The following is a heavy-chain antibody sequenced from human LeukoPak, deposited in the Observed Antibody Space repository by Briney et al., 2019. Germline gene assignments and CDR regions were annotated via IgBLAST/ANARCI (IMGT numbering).Heavy chain of an antibody. D-gene: IGHD1-26*01. J-gene: IGHJ3*02. CDR2: IYSGGST. V-gene: IGHV3-53*01. CDR3: ARVGARLAYAFDI. CDR1: GFTFSSYA. Sequence: GGSLRLSCAASGFTFSSYAMSWVRQAPGKGLEWVSVIYSGGSTYYADSVKGRFTISRDNSKNTLYLQMNSLRAEDTAVYYCARVGARLAYAFDIWGQGTMVTVSS.